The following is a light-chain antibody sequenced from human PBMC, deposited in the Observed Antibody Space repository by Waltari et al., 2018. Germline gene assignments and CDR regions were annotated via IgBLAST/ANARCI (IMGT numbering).Light chain of an antibody. V-gene: IGLV2-14*01. Sequence: QSALTQPASVSGSPGQSITISCTGTSSDVGGYNYVSWYQEHPGKAPKLMIYEVSNRPSGVSTLVSGAKAGNPASLTSSGVQAEDEADYYCSAYTSSSTRVVFGGGTKLTVL. CDR3: SAYTSSSTRVV. J-gene: IGLJ2*01. CDR2: EVS. CDR1: SSDVGGYNY.